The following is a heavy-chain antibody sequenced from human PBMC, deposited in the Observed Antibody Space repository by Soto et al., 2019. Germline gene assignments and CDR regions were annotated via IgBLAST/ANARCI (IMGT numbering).Heavy chain of an antibody. Sequence: QVQLQQWGAGLLKPSETLSLTCAVYGGSFSGYYWNWIRQPPGTGLGWIVEINHSGSTNYHPSLKRRVTISGDTSKNQSSLKLTSVTAADTAVYYCARDKITGLFDYWGQGTLVTDSS. CDR1: GGSFSGYY. CDR2: INHSGST. CDR3: ARDKITGLFDY. J-gene: IGHJ4*02. V-gene: IGHV4-34*01. D-gene: IGHD2-8*02.